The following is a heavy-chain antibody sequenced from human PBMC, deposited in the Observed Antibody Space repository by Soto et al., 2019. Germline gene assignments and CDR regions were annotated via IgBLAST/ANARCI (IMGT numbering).Heavy chain of an antibody. D-gene: IGHD1-1*01. CDR3: ARGRRYTF. CDR1: GYPFTHYY. CDR2: INPDGGAT. J-gene: IGHJ4*02. Sequence: QVQVVQSGAEVKKPGASVSISCKTSGYPFTHYYMSWVRQAPGRGLEWMGKINPDGGATTFAQNFPGRLTITSDASTATVYMEMSSLTSDDTAVYYCARGRRYTFWGQGTLVSVSS. V-gene: IGHV1-46*01.